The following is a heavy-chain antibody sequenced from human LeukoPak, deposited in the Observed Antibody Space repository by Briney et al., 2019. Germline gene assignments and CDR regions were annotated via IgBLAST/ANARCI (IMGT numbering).Heavy chain of an antibody. CDR3: VRQQTPHGNFDY. V-gene: IGHV3-13*01. Sequence: GGSLRLSCATSGFTFSNHAMHWVRQASGKGLEWVSAIGTAGDTFYPGSVKGRFTISRENAKNSLSLQMNSLRAEDTAVYYCVRQQTPHGNFDYWGQGTMVTVSS. D-gene: IGHD1-26*01. CDR2: IGTAGDT. CDR1: GFTFSNHA. J-gene: IGHJ4*02.